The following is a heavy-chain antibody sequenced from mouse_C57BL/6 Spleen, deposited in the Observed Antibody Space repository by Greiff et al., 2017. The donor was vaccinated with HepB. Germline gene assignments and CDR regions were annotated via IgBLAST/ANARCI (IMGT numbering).Heavy chain of an antibody. D-gene: IGHD2-2*01. CDR3: AREVVTTGASFAY. CDR1: GYAFSSSW. V-gene: IGHV1-82*01. J-gene: IGHJ3*01. Sequence: QVQLQQSGPELVKPGASVKISCKASGYAFSSSWMNWVKQRPGKGLEWIGRIYPGDGDTNYNGKFKGKATLTADKSSSTAYMQLSSLTSEDSAVYFCAREVVTTGASFAYWGQGTLVTVSA. CDR2: IYPGDGDT.